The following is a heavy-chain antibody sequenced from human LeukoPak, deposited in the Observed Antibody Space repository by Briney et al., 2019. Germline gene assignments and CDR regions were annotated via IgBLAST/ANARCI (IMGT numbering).Heavy chain of an antibody. CDR3: ASLLNFMVHFDY. CDR2: IYYSGST. J-gene: IGHJ4*02. V-gene: IGHV4-39*01. CDR1: GGSLSSSSYY. D-gene: IGHD3-10*01. Sequence: SETLSLTCTVSGGSLSSSSYYWGWIRQPPGKGLEWIGSIYYSGSTYYNPSLKSRVTISVDTSKNQFSLKLSSVTAADTAVYYCASLLNFMVHFDYWGQGTLVTVSS.